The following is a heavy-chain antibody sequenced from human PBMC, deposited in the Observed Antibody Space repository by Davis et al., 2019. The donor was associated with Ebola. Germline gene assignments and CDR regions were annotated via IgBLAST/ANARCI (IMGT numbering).Heavy chain of an antibody. Sequence: ASVQVSCKASGYPFTGYYLHWVRQAPGQGLEWMGWIHPHTGGTNYAQKFQGRVTMTRDTSINTAYMQLTRLTSDDTAVYYCARPDSSGWPYFHYWGQGTLVTVSS. CDR2: IHPHTGGT. D-gene: IGHD6-19*01. CDR1: GYPFTGYY. V-gene: IGHV1-2*02. CDR3: ARPDSSGWPYFHY. J-gene: IGHJ4*02.